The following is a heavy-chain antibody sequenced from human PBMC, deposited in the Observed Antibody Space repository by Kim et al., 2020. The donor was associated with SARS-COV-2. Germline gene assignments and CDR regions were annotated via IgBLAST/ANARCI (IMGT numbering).Heavy chain of an antibody. CDR3: AKEAARLYYYYYGMDV. Sequence: SLKGRFTISRDNAKNSLYLQMNSLRAEDTALYYCAKEAARLYYYYYGMDVWGQGTTVTVSS. D-gene: IGHD6-6*01. V-gene: IGHV3-9*01. J-gene: IGHJ6*02.